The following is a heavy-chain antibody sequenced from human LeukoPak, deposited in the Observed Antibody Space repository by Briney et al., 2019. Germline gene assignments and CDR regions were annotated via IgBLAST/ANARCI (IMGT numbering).Heavy chain of an antibody. CDR1: GGSVSSYY. CDR3: ASLNGYRSFDY. Sequence: SETLSLTCTFSGGSVSSYYWSWIRQPAGKGLEWIGRIYTSGSTNYNPSLKSRVTMSVDTSKNQFSLKLTSVTAADTAIYYCASLNGYRSFDYWGQGTPVTVSS. V-gene: IGHV4-4*07. CDR2: IYTSGST. J-gene: IGHJ4*02. D-gene: IGHD5-24*01.